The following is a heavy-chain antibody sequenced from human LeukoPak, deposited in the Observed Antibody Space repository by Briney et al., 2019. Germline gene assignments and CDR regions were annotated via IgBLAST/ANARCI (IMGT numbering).Heavy chain of an antibody. CDR3: ARVVTTGSYFDY. D-gene: IGHD4-17*01. V-gene: IGHV4-61*08. CDR2: IYYSGST. CDR1: GGSISSGVYY. J-gene: IGHJ4*02. Sequence: SETLSLTCTVSGGSISSGVYYWSWTRQHPGKGLEWIGYIYYSGSTYSNPSLKSRVTISVDTSKNQFSLKLTSVTAADTAVYYCARVVTTGSYFDYWGQGTLVTVSS.